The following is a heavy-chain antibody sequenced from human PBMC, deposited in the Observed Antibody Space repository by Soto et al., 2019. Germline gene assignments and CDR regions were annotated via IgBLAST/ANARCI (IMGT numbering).Heavy chain of an antibody. CDR2: IYYSGST. D-gene: IGHD2-15*01. Sequence: SETLSLTCTVSGGSISSSSYYWGWIRQPPGKGLEWIGSIYYSGSTYYNPSLKSRVTISVDTSKNQFSLKLSSVTAADTAVYYCARRVSGCSGGSCYFAFDIWGQGTMVTVSS. V-gene: IGHV4-39*01. J-gene: IGHJ3*02. CDR1: GGSISSSSYY. CDR3: ARRVSGCSGGSCYFAFDI.